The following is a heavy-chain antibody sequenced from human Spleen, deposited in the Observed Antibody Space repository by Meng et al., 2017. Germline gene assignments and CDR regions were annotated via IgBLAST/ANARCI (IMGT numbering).Heavy chain of an antibody. CDR3: ARGERGSSSFLGQIKYFQH. Sequence: VQLQQWGAGLLKPSETLSLTCAVYGGSFSGYYWSWIRQPPGKGLEWIGEINHSGSTNYNPSLKSRVTISVDTSKNQFSLKLSSVTAADTAVYYCARGERGSSSFLGQIKYFQHWGQGTLVTVSS. J-gene: IGHJ1*01. CDR1: GGSFSGYY. D-gene: IGHD6-13*01. V-gene: IGHV4-34*01. CDR2: INHSGST.